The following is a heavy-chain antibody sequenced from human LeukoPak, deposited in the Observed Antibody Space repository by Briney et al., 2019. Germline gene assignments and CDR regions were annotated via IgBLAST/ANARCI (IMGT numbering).Heavy chain of an antibody. V-gene: IGHV4-59*01. CDR2: IYYSGST. J-gene: IGHJ4*02. Sequence: PSETLSLTCTVSGGPISSYYWSWIRQPPGKGLEWIGYIYYSGSTNYNPSLKSRVTISVDTSKNQFSLKLSSVTAADTAVYYCARDLSDYWGQGTLVTVSS. CDR1: GGPISSYY. D-gene: IGHD3-16*02. CDR3: ARDLSDY.